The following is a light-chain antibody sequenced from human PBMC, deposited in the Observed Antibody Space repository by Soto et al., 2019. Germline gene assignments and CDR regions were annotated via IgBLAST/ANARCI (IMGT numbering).Light chain of an antibody. CDR2: DAT. CDR1: QSVTWY. J-gene: IGKJ4*01. CDR3: QQRTNWLT. V-gene: IGKV3-11*01. Sequence: EIVLTQSPATLSLSPGERATLSCRASQSVTWYLAWYQQKPGQAPRLLIYDATNRATGIPARFSGSGSGTDFTLTISSLEPEDCAVYYCQQRTNWLTFGGATRVEI.